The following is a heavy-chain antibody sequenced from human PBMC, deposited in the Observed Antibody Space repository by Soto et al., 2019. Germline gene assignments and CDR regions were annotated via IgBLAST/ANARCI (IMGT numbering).Heavy chain of an antibody. CDR3: ARDSEIRYFDWLFSTGYFDY. CDR2: ISYDGSNK. J-gene: IGHJ4*02. V-gene: IGHV3-30-3*01. Sequence: PWGSLRLSCAASGFTFSSYAMHWVRQAPGKGLEWVAVISYDGSNKYYADSVKGRFTISRDNSKNTLYLQMNSLRAEDTAVYYCARDSEIRYFDWLFSTGYFDYWGQGTLVTVSS. D-gene: IGHD3-9*01. CDR1: GFTFSSYA.